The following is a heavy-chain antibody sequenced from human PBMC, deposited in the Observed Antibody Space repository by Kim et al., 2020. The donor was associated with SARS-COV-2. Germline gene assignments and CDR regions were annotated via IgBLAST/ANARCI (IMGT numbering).Heavy chain of an antibody. Sequence: KYYADSVKGRITSSRDKSKNTLYLQMNSLRAEDTAVYYCAKYSSGSYYRYWGQGTLVTVSS. CDR2: K. J-gene: IGHJ4*02. V-gene: IGHV3-23*01. CDR3: AKYSSGSYYRY. D-gene: IGHD1-26*01.